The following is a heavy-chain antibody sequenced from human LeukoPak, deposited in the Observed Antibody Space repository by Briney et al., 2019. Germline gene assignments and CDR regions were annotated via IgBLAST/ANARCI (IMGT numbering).Heavy chain of an antibody. CDR2: ISFDGSDE. J-gene: IGHJ4*02. CDR3: AKDRSSSWAFDY. D-gene: IGHD6-13*01. V-gene: IGHV3-30*18. Sequence: GRSLRLSCAASGFTFSSYGMHWVRQAPGKGLKWVAAISFDGSDENYADSVKGRFTISRDDSKNTLYLQMNSLRAEDTAVYYCAKDRSSSWAFDYWGQGTLVTVSS. CDR1: GFTFSSYG.